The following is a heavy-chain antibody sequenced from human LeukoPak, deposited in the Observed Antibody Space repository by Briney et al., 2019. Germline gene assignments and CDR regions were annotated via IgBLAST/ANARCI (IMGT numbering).Heavy chain of an antibody. CDR2: ISYDGSNK. J-gene: IGHJ4*02. V-gene: IGHV3-30*18. D-gene: IGHD3-3*01. CDR1: GFTFSSYG. CDR3: AKDQQQAANYDFWSGYLPRSGIDY. Sequence: QPGGSLRLSCAASGFTFSSYGMHWVRQAPGKGLEWVAVISYDGSNKYYADSVKGRFTISRDNSKNTLYLQMNSLRAEDTAVYYCAKDQQQAANYDFWSGYLPRSGIDYWGQGTLVTVSS.